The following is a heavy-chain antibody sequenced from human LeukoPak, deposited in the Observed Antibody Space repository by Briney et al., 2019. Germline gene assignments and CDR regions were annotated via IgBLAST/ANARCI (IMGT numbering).Heavy chain of an antibody. CDR3: ARHRLHRIYYDTTGYYHDACDI. V-gene: IGHV1-18*01. Sequence: AASVKVSCKTSGYFFPSYGISWVRQAPGQGLEWIGWITPSNGNTHYAQNFQGRVTVTTDTSTSTVYMELRSLRSDDTAVYFCARHRLHRIYYDTTGYYHDACDIWGQGTMVTVSS. CDR2: ITPSNGNT. D-gene: IGHD3-22*01. J-gene: IGHJ3*02. CDR1: GYFFPSYG.